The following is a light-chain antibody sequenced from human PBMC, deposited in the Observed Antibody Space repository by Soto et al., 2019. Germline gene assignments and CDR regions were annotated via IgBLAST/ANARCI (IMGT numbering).Light chain of an antibody. CDR3: QQYGGSPIT. CDR1: QSVSSDF. J-gene: IGKJ5*01. Sequence: EIVLTQSPGTLSLSPGERATLSCRASQSVSSDFLAWYQRKPGQAPRLPIYGASTRATGIPDRFSGSGSGTDFTLTISRLEPEDFAVYDCQQYGGSPITFGQGTRLEIK. CDR2: GAS. V-gene: IGKV3-20*01.